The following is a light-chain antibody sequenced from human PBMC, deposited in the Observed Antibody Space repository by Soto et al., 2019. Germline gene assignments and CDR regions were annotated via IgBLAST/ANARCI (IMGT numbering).Light chain of an antibody. Sequence: DIQMTQSPSSLSASVGDRVTITCRASQSISSYLNWYQQKPGKAPKLLIYAAYSLQSGVPSRFSGSGSGTDCTLTISCLQPEDFATYYCQQSYSTPDTFGPGTKVDIK. CDR1: QSISSY. CDR2: AAY. CDR3: QQSYSTPDT. V-gene: IGKV1-39*01. J-gene: IGKJ3*01.